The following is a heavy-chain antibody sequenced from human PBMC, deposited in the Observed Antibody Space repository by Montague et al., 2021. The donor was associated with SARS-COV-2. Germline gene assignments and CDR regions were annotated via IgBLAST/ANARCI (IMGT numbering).Heavy chain of an antibody. Sequence: SETLSLTCAVYGGSFSDNYWSWIRKPPGKGLEWIGEINHRGTSNYNPSLKSRVSISVDTSKNQFSLYLGSVTAADTAVYYCARDPLYYYDSSGLLLDWYFDLWGRGTLVTVSS. CDR3: ARDPLYYYDSSGLLLDWYFDL. CDR1: GGSFSDNY. CDR2: INHRGTS. J-gene: IGHJ2*01. V-gene: IGHV4-34*01. D-gene: IGHD3-22*01.